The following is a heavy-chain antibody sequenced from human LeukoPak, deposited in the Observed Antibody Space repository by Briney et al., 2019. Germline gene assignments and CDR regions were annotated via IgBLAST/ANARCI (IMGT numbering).Heavy chain of an antibody. D-gene: IGHD3-22*01. CDR3: ARDSRITMIMGYEDY. J-gene: IGHJ4*02. CDR2: ISSSGNKT. V-gene: IGHV3-11*01. CDR1: GFTFSDNY. Sequence: GGSLRLSCAASGFTFSDNYVSWIREAPGRGVEWVSYISSSGNKTYNADSVKGRFSITRDNDKNSLYLQMNSLRAEDAAIYYCARDSRITMIMGYEDYWGQGTLVTVSS.